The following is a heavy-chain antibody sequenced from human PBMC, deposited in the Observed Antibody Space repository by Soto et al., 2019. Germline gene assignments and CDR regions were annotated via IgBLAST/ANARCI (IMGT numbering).Heavy chain of an antibody. CDR1: GYTFINYY. CDR2: INPSGGRT. CDR3: AREKASTSLLTHYYYAMDV. V-gene: IGHV1-46*01. Sequence: WASVKVSCKSSGYTFINYYVHWVRQAPGQGLEWMGMINPSGGRTTYPQKFQGRVTMTRDTSTSTVYVELSSLRSDDTAVFYCAREKASTSLLTHYYYAMDVWGQGTTVTVSS. J-gene: IGHJ6*02.